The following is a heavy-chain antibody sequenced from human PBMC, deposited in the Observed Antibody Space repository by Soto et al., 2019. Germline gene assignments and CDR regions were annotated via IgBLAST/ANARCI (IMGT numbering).Heavy chain of an antibody. CDR1: GDSVSSTSAG. D-gene: IGHD1-26*01. CDR2: TYYRSKWYY. V-gene: IGHV6-1*01. CDR3: ARGEQYSGRIFDY. J-gene: IGHJ4*01. Sequence: SLTCDITGDSVSSTSAGWNWVRQSPSRGPEWLGRTYYRSKWYYEYTVSVRGRITINPDTSKNQYSLQLNSVTPEDTAVYFCARGEQYSGRIFDYWGQGTLVTVSS.